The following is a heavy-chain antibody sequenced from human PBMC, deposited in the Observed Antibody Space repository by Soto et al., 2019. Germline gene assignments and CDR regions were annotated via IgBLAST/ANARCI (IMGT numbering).Heavy chain of an antibody. J-gene: IGHJ4*02. V-gene: IGHV4-59*01. CDR1: GGSISSYY. CDR3: ASYLNWNDIFDY. Sequence: QVQLQESGPGLVKPSETLSLTCTVSGGSISSYYWSWIRQPPGKGLEWIGYIYYSGSTNYNPSLKSRVTISVDTSKNQFSLKLSSVTAADTAVYYCASYLNWNDIFDYWGQGTLVTVSS. CDR2: IYYSGST. D-gene: IGHD1-1*01.